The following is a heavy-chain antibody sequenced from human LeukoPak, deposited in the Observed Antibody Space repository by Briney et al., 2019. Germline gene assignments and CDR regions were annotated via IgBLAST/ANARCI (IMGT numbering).Heavy chain of an antibody. J-gene: IGHJ4*02. CDR2: INHSGST. CDR3: ARGQTPILRFLEWLPYFDY. CDR1: GGSISSYY. D-gene: IGHD3-3*01. V-gene: IGHV4-34*01. Sequence: PSETLSLTCTVSGGSISSYYWSWIRQPPGKGLEWIGEINHSGSTNYNPSLKSRVTISVDTSKNQFSLKLSSVTAADTAVYYCARGQTPILRFLEWLPYFDYWGQGTLVTVSS.